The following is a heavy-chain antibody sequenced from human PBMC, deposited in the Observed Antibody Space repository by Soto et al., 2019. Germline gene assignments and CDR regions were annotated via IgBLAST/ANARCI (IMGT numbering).Heavy chain of an antibody. CDR1: GFTFSSYA. Sequence: GGSLRLSCAASGFTFSSYAMHWGRQAPGKGLEWVAVISYDGSNKYYADSVKGRFTISRDNSKDTLYLQMNSLRAEDTAVYYCARAPEPYSSSPPFDYWGQGTLVTVSS. D-gene: IGHD6-6*01. CDR3: ARAPEPYSSSPPFDY. J-gene: IGHJ4*02. CDR2: ISYDGSNK. V-gene: IGHV3-30-3*01.